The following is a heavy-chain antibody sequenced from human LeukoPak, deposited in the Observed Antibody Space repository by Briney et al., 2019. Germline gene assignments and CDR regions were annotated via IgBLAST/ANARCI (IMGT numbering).Heavy chain of an antibody. CDR2: IYCSGST. CDR3: AREHSGSYTLYYYYYGMDV. Sequence: PSQTLSLTCTVSGGSISSGGYYWSWIRPHPGKGLESTGYIYCSGSTYDNSSLKRRTTISVDTSKKLFLLMMSSVTDADTVSYYCAREHSGSYTLYYYYYGMDVWGQGTTVSV. CDR1: GGSISSGGYY. V-gene: IGHV4-31*03. J-gene: IGHJ6*02. D-gene: IGHD3-10*01.